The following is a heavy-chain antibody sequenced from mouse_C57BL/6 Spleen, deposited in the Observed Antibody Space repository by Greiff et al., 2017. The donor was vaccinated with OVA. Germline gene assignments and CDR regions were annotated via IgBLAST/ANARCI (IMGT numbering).Heavy chain of an antibody. CDR3: ARDGYTLDV. CDR2: IDPSDSYT. CDR1: GYTFTSYW. V-gene: IGHV1-50*01. D-gene: IGHD2-3*01. J-gene: IGHJ1*03. Sequence: QVQLQQSGAELVKPGASVKLSCKASGYTFTSYWMQWVKQRPGQGLEWIGEIDPSDSYTNYNQKFKGKATLTVDTSSSTAYMQLSSLTSEDSAVYYCARDGYTLDVWGTGTTVTVSS.